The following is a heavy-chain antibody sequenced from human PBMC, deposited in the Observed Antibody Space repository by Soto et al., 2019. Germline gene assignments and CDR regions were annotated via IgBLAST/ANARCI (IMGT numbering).Heavy chain of an antibody. Sequence: QVQLQQWGAGLLKPSETLSLTCAVYGGSFSGYYWSWIRQPPGKGLEWIGEINHSGSTNYNPSLKSRVTISVDTSKNQFSLKLSSVTAADTAVYYCARALGYCSSTSCPPNANWFDPWGQGTLVTVSS. V-gene: IGHV4-34*01. CDR3: ARALGYCSSTSCPPNANWFDP. CDR1: GGSFSGYY. D-gene: IGHD2-2*01. CDR2: INHSGST. J-gene: IGHJ5*02.